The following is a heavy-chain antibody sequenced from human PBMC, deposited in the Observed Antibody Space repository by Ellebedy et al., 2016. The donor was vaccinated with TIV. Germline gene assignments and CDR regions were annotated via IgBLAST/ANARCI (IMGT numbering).Heavy chain of an antibody. CDR3: VKDRDGYGYFDH. Sequence: GESLKISCSASGFTFSRYAMHWVRQAPGKGLEYVSAISSNGGSTYYADSVKGRFTISRDNPKNTMYLKMSSLRTEDTAVYYCVKDRDGYGYFDHWGQGTLVTVSS. V-gene: IGHV3-64D*06. CDR2: ISSNGGST. J-gene: IGHJ4*02. CDR1: GFTFSRYA. D-gene: IGHD5-24*01.